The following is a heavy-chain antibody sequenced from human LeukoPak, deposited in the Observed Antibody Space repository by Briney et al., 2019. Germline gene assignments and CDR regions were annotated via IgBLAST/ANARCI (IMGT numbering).Heavy chain of an antibody. D-gene: IGHD3-16*02. Sequence: GGSLRLSCAASGFTFSSYWMSWVRQAPGKGLEWVANIKQDGSERYYVDSLKGRFTISRDNAKNSLYLQMSSLRAEDTAVYYCARGYISPRMNWFDPWGQETLVTVSS. CDR2: IKQDGSER. J-gene: IGHJ5*02. V-gene: IGHV3-7*05. CDR3: ARGYISPRMNWFDP. CDR1: GFTFSSYW.